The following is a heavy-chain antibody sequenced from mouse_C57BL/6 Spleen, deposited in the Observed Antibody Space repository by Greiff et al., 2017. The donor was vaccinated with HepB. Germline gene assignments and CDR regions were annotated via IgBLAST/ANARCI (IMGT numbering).Heavy chain of an antibody. CDR3: ASTRGWLLREAWFAD. V-gene: IGHV1-78*01. CDR1: GYTFTDHT. CDR2: IYPRDGST. Sequence: VHLVESDAELVKPGASVKISCKVSGYTFTDHTIHWMKQRPEQGLEWIGYIYPRDGSTKYNEKFKGKATLTADKSSSAAYMQLNSLTSEDSAVYFCASTRGWLLREAWFADGGQGTLVTVSA. D-gene: IGHD2-3*01. J-gene: IGHJ3*01.